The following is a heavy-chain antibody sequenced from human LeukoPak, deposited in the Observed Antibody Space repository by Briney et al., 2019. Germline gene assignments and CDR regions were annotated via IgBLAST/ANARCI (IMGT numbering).Heavy chain of an antibody. CDR1: GASLTRPTYY. Sequence: PSETLSLTCTVSGASLTRPTYYQWSWMRQPPGKGLELIGNLYSSGSAKVNRSLESRVTISADTSKNQFSLTLGSVSATDTAVYYCVSPRGFSYGYFDYWGQGTLVTVSS. CDR2: LYSSGSA. CDR3: VSPRGFSYGYFDY. D-gene: IGHD5-18*01. V-gene: IGHV4-61*01. J-gene: IGHJ4*02.